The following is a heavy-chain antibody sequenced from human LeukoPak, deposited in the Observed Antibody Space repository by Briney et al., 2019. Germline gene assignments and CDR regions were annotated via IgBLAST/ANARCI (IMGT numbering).Heavy chain of an antibody. D-gene: IGHD1-14*01. CDR3: ARDRNRELYLNWFDP. CDR1: GFTFSSYG. J-gene: IGHJ5*02. Sequence: SGGSLRLSCAASGFTFSSYGMHWVRQAPGKGLEWVAVIRYDGSNKYYADSVKGRFTISRDNSKNTLYLQMNSLRAEDTAVYYCARDRNRELYLNWFDPWGQGTLVTVSS. CDR2: IRYDGSNK. V-gene: IGHV3-33*01.